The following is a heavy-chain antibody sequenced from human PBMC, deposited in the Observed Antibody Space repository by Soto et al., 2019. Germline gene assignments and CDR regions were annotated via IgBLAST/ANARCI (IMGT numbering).Heavy chain of an antibody. CDR3: ATGTFNFDS. CDR2: ISGSGGST. V-gene: IGHV3-23*01. J-gene: IGHJ4*02. CDR1: GFTISNSY. Sequence: QPGGSLRLSCAASGFTISNSYMTWVRQAPGKGLEWVSSISGSGGSTYYADSVKGRFIISRDNSKSTLYLQMNSLRAEDTAVYYCATGTFNFDSWGQGTLVTVSS.